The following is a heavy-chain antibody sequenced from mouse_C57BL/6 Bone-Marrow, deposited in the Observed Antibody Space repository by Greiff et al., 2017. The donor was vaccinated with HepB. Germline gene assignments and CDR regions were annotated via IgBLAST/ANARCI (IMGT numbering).Heavy chain of an antibody. V-gene: IGHV14-4*01. CDR2: IDPENGDT. CDR3: TTTVVAPTFYFDY. CDR1: GFNIKDDY. D-gene: IGHD1-1*01. J-gene: IGHJ2*01. Sequence: VQLQQSGAELVRPGASVKLSCTASGFNIKDDYMHWVKQRPEQGLEWIGWIDPENGDTEYASKFQGKATITAYTSSNTAYLQLSSLTSEDTAVYYCTTTVVAPTFYFDYWGQGTTLTVSS.